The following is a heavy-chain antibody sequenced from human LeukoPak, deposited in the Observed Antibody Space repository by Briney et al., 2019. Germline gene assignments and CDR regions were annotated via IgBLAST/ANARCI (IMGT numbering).Heavy chain of an antibody. CDR3: ARGFTGDYYFDY. CDR1: GGPISSYY. V-gene: IGHV4-59*01. D-gene: IGHD4-17*01. Sequence: SETLSLTCTVSGGPISSYYWSWIRQPPGKGLEWIGYIYYSGSTNYNPSLKSRVTISVDTSKNQFSLKLSSVTAADTAVYYCARGFTGDYYFDYWGQGTLVTVSS. CDR2: IYYSGST. J-gene: IGHJ4*02.